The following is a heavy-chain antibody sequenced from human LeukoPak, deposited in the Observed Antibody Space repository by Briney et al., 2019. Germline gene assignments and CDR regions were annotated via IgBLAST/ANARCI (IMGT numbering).Heavy chain of an antibody. CDR2: IIPILGIA. D-gene: IGHD6-19*01. CDR1: GGTFSSYA. V-gene: IGHV1-69*04. CDR3: AAGRAVAGSPYYYYGMDV. Sequence: VASVKVSCKASGGTFSSYAISWVRRAPGQGLEWMGRIIPILGIANYAQKFQERVTITRDMSTSTAYMELSSLRSEDTAVYYCAAGRAVAGSPYYYYGMDVWGQGTTVTVSS. J-gene: IGHJ6*02.